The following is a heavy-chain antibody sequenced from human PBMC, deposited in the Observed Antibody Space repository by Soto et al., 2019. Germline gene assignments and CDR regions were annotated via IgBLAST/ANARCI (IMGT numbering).Heavy chain of an antibody. CDR3: ARDKVDGGYSYDY. CDR1: GFTFSSYA. CDR2: ISYDGSNK. J-gene: IGHJ4*02. Sequence: QVQLVESGGGVVQPGRSLRLSCAASGFTFSSYAMHWVRQAPGKGLEWVAVISYDGSNKYYADSVKGRFTISRDNSKNTLYLQMNSLRAEDTAVYYCARDKVDGGYSYDYWGQGTLVTVSS. V-gene: IGHV3-30-3*01. D-gene: IGHD5-18*01.